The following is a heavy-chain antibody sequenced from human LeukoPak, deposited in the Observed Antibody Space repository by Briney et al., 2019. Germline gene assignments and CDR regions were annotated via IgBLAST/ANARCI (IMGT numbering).Heavy chain of an antibody. D-gene: IGHD3-22*01. V-gene: IGHV4-39*01. J-gene: IGHJ4*02. CDR1: GGSISSSSYY. CDR3: ARVVLDHYYDSSGYLGTLDY. CDR2: IYYSGST. Sequence: SETLSLTCTVSGGSISSSSYYWGWIRQPPGKGLEWIGSIYYSGSTYYNPSLKSRVTISVDTSKNQFSLKLSSVTAADTAVYYCARVVLDHYYDSSGYLGTLDYWGQGTLVTVSS.